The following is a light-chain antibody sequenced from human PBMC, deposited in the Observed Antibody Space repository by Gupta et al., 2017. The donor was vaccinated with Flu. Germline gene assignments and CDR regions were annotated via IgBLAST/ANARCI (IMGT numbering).Light chain of an antibody. CDR3: QSADSSAIWV. CDR1: ALPNQY. Sequence: SYELTQPPSVSVSPGQTARITCSGDALPNQYTYWYQQKPGQAPILMIYKDSERPSGIPERFSGSSSGTTVTLTISGVQAEDEADYYCQSADSSAIWVFGGGTKLTVL. CDR2: KDS. J-gene: IGLJ3*02. V-gene: IGLV3-25*02.